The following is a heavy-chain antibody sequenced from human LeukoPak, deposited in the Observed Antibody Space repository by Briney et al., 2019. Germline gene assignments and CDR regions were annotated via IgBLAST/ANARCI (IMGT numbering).Heavy chain of an antibody. V-gene: IGHV4-4*07. CDR1: GGSISSYY. D-gene: IGHD4-23*01. CDR2: IYPSGST. CDR3: ASDRWGYGGNWFDP. J-gene: IGHJ5*02. Sequence: SETLSLTCSVSGGSISSYYWSWIRQPAGKGLQWIGRIYPSGSTNYNPSLKSRVTMSLDTSKNQFSLRLSSVTAADTTVYSCASDRWGYGGNWFDPWGQGTLVTVSS.